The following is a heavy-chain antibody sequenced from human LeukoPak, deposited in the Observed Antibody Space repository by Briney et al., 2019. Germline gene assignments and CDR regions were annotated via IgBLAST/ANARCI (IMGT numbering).Heavy chain of an antibody. V-gene: IGHV4-39*01. CDR1: GGSISTTRHF. Sequence: SETLSLTCTVSGGSISTTRHFWGWIRQSPGMGLECIGTVFHSGSTYYNPSLKSRVTVSVDTSKNQFSLKLSSVTAADTAVYYCARQYSDILTGYHRGELYWYFDLWGRGTLVTVSS. CDR3: ARQYSDILTGYHRGELYWYFDL. D-gene: IGHD3-9*01. J-gene: IGHJ2*01. CDR2: VFHSGST.